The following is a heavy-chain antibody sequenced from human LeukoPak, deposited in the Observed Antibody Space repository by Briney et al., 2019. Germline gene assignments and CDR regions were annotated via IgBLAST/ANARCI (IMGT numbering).Heavy chain of an antibody. Sequence: SETLSLTCTVSGGSISTHYWSWIRQPPGKGLEWIGYISYIGSTNYNPSLKSRVSISVDTSKNQFSLKLSSVTAADAAVYFCARDPTTVTKGLDIWGQGTMVTVSS. CDR3: ARDPTTVTKGLDI. CDR1: GGSISTHY. V-gene: IGHV4-59*11. J-gene: IGHJ3*02. D-gene: IGHD4-17*01. CDR2: ISYIGST.